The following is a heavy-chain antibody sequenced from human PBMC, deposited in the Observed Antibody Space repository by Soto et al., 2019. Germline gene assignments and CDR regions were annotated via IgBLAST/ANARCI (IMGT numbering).Heavy chain of an antibody. D-gene: IGHD3-10*01. CDR2: INHSGST. J-gene: IGHJ4*02. CDR1: GGSFSGYY. V-gene: IGHV4-34*01. CDR3: ARSTMVRGVIMRLAY. Sequence: QVQLQQWGAGLLKPSETLSLTCAVYGGSFSGYYWSWIRQPPGKGLEWIGEINHSGSTNYNPSLKSRVTISVDTSKSQFSLKLSSVTAADTAVYYCARSTMVRGVIMRLAYWGQGTLVTVSS.